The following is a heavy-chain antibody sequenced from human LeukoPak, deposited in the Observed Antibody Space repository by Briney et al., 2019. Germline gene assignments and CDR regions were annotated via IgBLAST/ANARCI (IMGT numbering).Heavy chain of an antibody. V-gene: IGHV4-59*01. CDR2: IYDSGST. D-gene: IGHD3-22*01. Sequence: SQTLSLTCTVSGGSISSYYWSWIRQPPGKGLEWIGNIYDSGSTNYNPSLKSRLTISVDTSKNQCSLKLSSVTAADTAVYYCARQSISGSSLSYFDYWGQGTLVNVSS. CDR1: GGSISSYY. CDR3: ARQSISGSSLSYFDY. J-gene: IGHJ4*02.